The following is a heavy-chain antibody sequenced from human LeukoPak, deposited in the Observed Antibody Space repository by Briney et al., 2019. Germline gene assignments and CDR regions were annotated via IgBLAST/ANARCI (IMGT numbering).Heavy chain of an antibody. D-gene: IGHD3-10*02. J-gene: IGHJ6*04. CDR2: ISSSGSTI. V-gene: IGHV3-48*03. CDR1: GFTFSSHW. Sequence: GGSLRLSCAASGFTFSSHWTHWVRQAPGKGLEWVSYISSSGSTIYYADSVKGRFTISRDNAKNSLYLQMNSLRAEDTAVYYCAELGITMIGGVWGKGTTVTVSS. CDR3: AELGITMIGGV.